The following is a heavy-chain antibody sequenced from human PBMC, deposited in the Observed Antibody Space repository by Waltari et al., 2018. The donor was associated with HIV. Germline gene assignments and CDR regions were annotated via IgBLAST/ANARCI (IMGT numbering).Heavy chain of an antibody. D-gene: IGHD3-22*01. CDR3: ARDVGTRYSSGYYPGDY. CDR2: ISAYNGNT. CDR1: GYTFTNYG. V-gene: IGHV1-18*01. J-gene: IGHJ4*02. Sequence: QVQLVQSGAEVKKPGASVKVSCKASGYTFTNYGITWVRQAPGQGLEWMGWISAYNGNTNYAHKCQGRGTMTTDTSTTTAYMELRSLRSDDTAVYYCARDVGTRYSSGYYPGDYWGQGTLVSVSS.